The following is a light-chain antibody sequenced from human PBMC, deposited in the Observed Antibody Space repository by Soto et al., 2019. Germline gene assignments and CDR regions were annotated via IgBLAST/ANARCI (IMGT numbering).Light chain of an antibody. Sequence: EIVLTQSPGTLSLSPGERATLSCRASQSVNSYLAWYQQKPGQAPRLLIYGASSRATGIPDRFSGSGSGTDFTLTFSRLDPEDFAVYYCQHYGSSPWTFGQGTKVE. J-gene: IGKJ1*01. CDR1: QSVNSY. V-gene: IGKV3-20*01. CDR3: QHYGSSPWT. CDR2: GAS.